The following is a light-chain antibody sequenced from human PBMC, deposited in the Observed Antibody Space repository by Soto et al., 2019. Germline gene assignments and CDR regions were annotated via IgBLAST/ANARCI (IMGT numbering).Light chain of an antibody. CDR3: HQYNNWPPWT. CDR2: DAS. Sequence: EVVLTQSPVTLSVSPGEGVTLSCRASQTVRSSLAWFQQKPGQAPRLLIYDASTRATDVPDRFSGSGSGTEFTLTISSLQSEDIAIYYCHQYNNWPPWTFGQGTKVQI. V-gene: IGKV3-15*01. J-gene: IGKJ1*01. CDR1: QTVRSS.